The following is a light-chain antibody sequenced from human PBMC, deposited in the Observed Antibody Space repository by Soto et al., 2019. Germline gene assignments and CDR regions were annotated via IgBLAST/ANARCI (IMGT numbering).Light chain of an antibody. CDR2: GNT. V-gene: IGLV1-40*01. J-gene: IGLJ1*01. Sequence: QAVVTQPPSVSGAPGQRVTISCTGISSNVGAGYDVHWYQQLPGAAPKLLIYGNTNRPSGVPDRFSGSKSGNTASLTISGLQAEDEADYYCCSYAGSYLYVFGTGTKLTVL. CDR3: CSYAGSYLYV. CDR1: SSNVGAGYD.